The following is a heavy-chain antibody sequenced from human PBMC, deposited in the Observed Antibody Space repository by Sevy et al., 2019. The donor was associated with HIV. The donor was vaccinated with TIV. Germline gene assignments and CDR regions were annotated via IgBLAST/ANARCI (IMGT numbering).Heavy chain of an antibody. D-gene: IGHD6-13*01. J-gene: IGHJ6*02. CDR2: VAFEGSRK. Sequence: GGSLRLSCAASGFTFDSYGIHWVRQAPGKGLEWVAVVAFEGSRKYYSDSVKGRFTISRDNSKTTFLQMNNLRVEDTAVYYCARDRDVPAGGRINFYYYAMDVWGQGTTVTVSS. CDR3: ARDRDVPAGGRINFYYYAMDV. CDR1: GFTFDSYG. V-gene: IGHV3-30-3*01.